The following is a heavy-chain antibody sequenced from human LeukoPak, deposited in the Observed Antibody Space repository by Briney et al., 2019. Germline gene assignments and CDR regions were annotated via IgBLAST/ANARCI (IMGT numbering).Heavy chain of an antibody. J-gene: IGHJ4*02. V-gene: IGHV3-23*01. D-gene: IGHD3-10*01. CDR3: AKPLYGSGSYYNGNY. Sequence: GGSLRLSCAASGFTFSSYAMSWVRQAPGKGLEWVSAISGSGGSTYYADSVKGRSTISRDNSKNTLYLQMNSLRAEDTAVYYCAKPLYGSGSYYNGNYWGQGTLDTVSS. CDR1: GFTFSSYA. CDR2: ISGSGGST.